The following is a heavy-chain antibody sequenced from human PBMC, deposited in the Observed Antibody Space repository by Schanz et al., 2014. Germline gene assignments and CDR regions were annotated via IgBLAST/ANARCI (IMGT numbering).Heavy chain of an antibody. CDR1: GATFNSYA. D-gene: IGHD4-17*01. Sequence: QVRLVQSGAEMKKPGSSVKVSCKSSGATFNSYAFGWVRQAPGQGFEWVGSIIPPLRQTRYAQKFEERVIITADTSTTTVYMDLASLTSDDTAVYFCARIIDGDYLYWGQGTLVTVSS. J-gene: IGHJ4*02. CDR2: IIPPLRQT. V-gene: IGHV1-69*04. CDR3: ARIIDGDYLY.